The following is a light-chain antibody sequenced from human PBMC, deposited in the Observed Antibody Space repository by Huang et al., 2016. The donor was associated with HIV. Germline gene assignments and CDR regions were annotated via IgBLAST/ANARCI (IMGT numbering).Light chain of an antibody. V-gene: IGKV3-15*01. CDR1: QSLRSN. CDR3: QQYNSWPGT. Sequence: EIVMTQSPATLSVSPGESATLSCRASQSLRSNLGWYQQQPGQDPRLLIYSASTRATGSPARFSGSGSGTEFTLTISSLQSEDFAVYHWQQYNSWPGTFGQGTRLEI. CDR2: SAS. J-gene: IGKJ5*01.